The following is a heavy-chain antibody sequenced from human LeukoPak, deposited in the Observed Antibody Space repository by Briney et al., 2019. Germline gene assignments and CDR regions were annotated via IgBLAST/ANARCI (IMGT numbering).Heavy chain of an antibody. CDR2: IYTSGST. CDR3: ARVEDGYNFDY. CDR1: GGSISSYY. V-gene: IGHV4-4*09. J-gene: IGHJ4*02. Sequence: SEALSLTCTVSGGSISSYYWSWIRQPPGKGLEWIGYIYTSGSTNYNPSLKSRVTISVDTSKNQFSLKLSSVTAADTAVYYCARVEDGYNFDYWGQGTLVTVSS. D-gene: IGHD5-24*01.